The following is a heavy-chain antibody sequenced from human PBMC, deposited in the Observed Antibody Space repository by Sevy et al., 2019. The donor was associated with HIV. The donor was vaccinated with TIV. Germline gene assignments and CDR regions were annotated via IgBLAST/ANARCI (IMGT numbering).Heavy chain of an antibody. CDR3: ARLRLLGHFDY. V-gene: IGHV4-38-2*02. D-gene: IGHD2-15*01. CDR2: IYHGAST. J-gene: IGHJ4*02. Sequence: SETLSLTCTVSGHFINSGYYWGWIRQPPGMGLEWIGTIYHGASTYYNASLQSRVTISVDTSKNQISLKVNHVTAADTAVYFCARLRLLGHFDYWGPGTLVTVSS. CDR1: GHFINSGYY.